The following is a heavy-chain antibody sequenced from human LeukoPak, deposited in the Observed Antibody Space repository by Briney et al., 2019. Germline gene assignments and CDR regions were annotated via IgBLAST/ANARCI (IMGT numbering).Heavy chain of an antibody. J-gene: IGHJ4*02. D-gene: IGHD2-21*02. V-gene: IGHV1-18*01. Sequence: ASVKVSCKASGYTFTSYGISWVRQAPGQGLEWMGWISAYNGNTNYAQKLQGRVTMTTDTSTSTAYMELRSLRSDDTAVYYCARDQRAYCGGDCPSDYWGQGALVTVSS. CDR2: ISAYNGNT. CDR1: GYTFTSYG. CDR3: ARDQRAYCGGDCPSDY.